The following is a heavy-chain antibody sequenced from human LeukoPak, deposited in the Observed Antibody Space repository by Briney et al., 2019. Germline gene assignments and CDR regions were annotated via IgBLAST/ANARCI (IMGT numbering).Heavy chain of an antibody. Sequence: GSLSISCAASGFTFSSYSMNWVRQAPGKGLEWVSYISSSSSTIYYADSVKGRFTISRDNAKNSLYLQMNSLRAEDTAVYYCARDRGSGWGDFDYWGQGTLVTVSS. CDR1: GFTFSSYS. CDR2: ISSSSSTI. V-gene: IGHV3-48*04. J-gene: IGHJ4*02. D-gene: IGHD6-19*01. CDR3: ARDRGSGWGDFDY.